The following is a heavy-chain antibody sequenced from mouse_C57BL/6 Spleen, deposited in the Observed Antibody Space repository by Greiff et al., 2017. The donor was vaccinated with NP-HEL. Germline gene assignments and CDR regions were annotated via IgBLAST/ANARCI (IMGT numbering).Heavy chain of an antibody. CDR2: ISSGSSTI. D-gene: IGHD1-1*01. Sequence: EVKLVESGGGLVKPGGSLKLSCAASGFTFSDYGMHWVRQAPEKGLEWVAYISSGSSTIYYADTVKGRFTISRDNAKNTLFLQMTSLRAEDTAMYYCARQYYYGSSYGYFDVWGTGTTVTVSS. CDR3: ARQYYYGSSYGYFDV. J-gene: IGHJ1*03. CDR1: GFTFSDYG. V-gene: IGHV5-17*01.